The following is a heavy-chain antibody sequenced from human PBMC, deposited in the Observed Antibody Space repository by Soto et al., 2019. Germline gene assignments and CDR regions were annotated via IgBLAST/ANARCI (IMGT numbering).Heavy chain of an antibody. CDR1: GGSMNGFY. CDR2: ISYSGTP. J-gene: IGHJ4*02. D-gene: IGHD1-26*01. CDR3: ARDKWSFYSGKLGSYFDF. Sequence: QVGLRESGPGLVKPSETLSLTCTISGGSMNGFYWSWIRQPPGKELECIGFISYSGTPNYNPALMSRATISVDTLKNELSLRLTSVTAADTAVYYCARDKWSFYSGKLGSYFDFWGQGILVTVSS. V-gene: IGHV4-59*01.